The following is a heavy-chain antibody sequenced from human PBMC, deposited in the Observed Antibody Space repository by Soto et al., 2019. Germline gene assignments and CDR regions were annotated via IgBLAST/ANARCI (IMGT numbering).Heavy chain of an antibody. CDR3: ARAEGDYVWGSYRPCYFDY. D-gene: IGHD3-16*02. V-gene: IGHV4-30-2*01. Sequence: SETLSLTCAVSGGSISSGGYSWSLILQPPRKGLEWIGYIYHSGSTYYNPSLKSRVTISVDRSKNQFYLKLSSVTAADTAAYYCARAEGDYVWGSYRPCYFDYWGQGTLVTVSS. J-gene: IGHJ4*02. CDR1: GGSISSGGYS. CDR2: IYHSGST.